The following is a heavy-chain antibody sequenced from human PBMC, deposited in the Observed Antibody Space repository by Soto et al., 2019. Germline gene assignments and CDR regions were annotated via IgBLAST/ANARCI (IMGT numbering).Heavy chain of an antibody. CDR2: IWYDGSNK. CDR1: GFTFSSYA. Sequence: QVQLVESGGGVVQPGRSLRLSCAASGFTFSSYAMHWVRQAPGKGLEWVAVIWYDGSNKYYADSVKGRFTISRDNSKNTLYLQMNSLRAEDTAVYYCARARVAARPSGYYYYGMDVWGQGTTVTVSS. J-gene: IGHJ6*02. V-gene: IGHV3-33*08. D-gene: IGHD6-6*01. CDR3: ARARVAARPSGYYYYGMDV.